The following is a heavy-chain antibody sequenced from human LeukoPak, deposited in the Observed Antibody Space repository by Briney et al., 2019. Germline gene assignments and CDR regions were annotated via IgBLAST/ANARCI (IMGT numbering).Heavy chain of an antibody. D-gene: IGHD2-2*01. CDR3: AKDRGPAVAIDNNWFDP. V-gene: IGHV3-23*01. CDR2: ISGYGDNT. J-gene: IGHJ5*02. CDR1: GFTFNLYA. Sequence: PGGSLRLSCAASGFTFNLYAMSWVRQAPGKGLEWVSSISGYGDNTYYADSVKGRFTLFRDNSKGTLYLQMFSLRAEDTAVYYCAKDRGPAVAIDNNWFDPWGQGTLVTVSS.